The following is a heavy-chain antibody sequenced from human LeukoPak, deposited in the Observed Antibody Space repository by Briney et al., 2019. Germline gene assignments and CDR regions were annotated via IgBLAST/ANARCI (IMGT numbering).Heavy chain of an antibody. Sequence: SETLSLTCTVSGGSISSSSYYWSWIRQPAGKGLEWIGRIYTSGSTNYNPSLKSRVTMSVDTSKNQFSLKLSSVTAADTAVYYCARDGVGWSLLAAAGHLGFDYWGQGTLVTVSS. J-gene: IGHJ4*02. V-gene: IGHV4-61*02. CDR3: ARDGVGWSLLAAAGHLGFDY. CDR2: IYTSGST. CDR1: GGSISSSSYY. D-gene: IGHD6-13*01.